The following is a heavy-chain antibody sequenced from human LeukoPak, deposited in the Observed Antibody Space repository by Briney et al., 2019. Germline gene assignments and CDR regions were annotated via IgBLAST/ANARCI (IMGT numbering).Heavy chain of an antibody. J-gene: IGHJ4*02. Sequence: GGSLRLSCAASGFTFSSYGMHWVRQAPGKGLEWVAFIRYDGSNKYYADSVKGRFTISRDNSKNTLYLQMNSLRAEDTAVYYCAKDRVRLVVVPAAMDNWGQGTLVTVSS. D-gene: IGHD2-2*01. V-gene: IGHV3-30*02. CDR2: IRYDGSNK. CDR3: AKDRVRLVVVPAAMDN. CDR1: GFTFSSYG.